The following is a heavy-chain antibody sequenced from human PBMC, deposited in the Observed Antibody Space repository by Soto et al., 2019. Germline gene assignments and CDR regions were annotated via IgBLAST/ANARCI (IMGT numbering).Heavy chain of an antibody. D-gene: IGHD3-3*01. CDR1: GGSISSGGYY. Sequence: SETLSLTCTVSGGSISSGGYYWSWIRQHPGKGLEWIGYIYYSGSTYYNPSLKSRVTISVDTSKNQFSLKLSSVTAADTAVYYCARGPYYDFWSGYHTSTHFTPPQHFDYWGQGTLVTVSS. V-gene: IGHV4-31*03. J-gene: IGHJ4*02. CDR2: IYYSGST. CDR3: ARGPYYDFWSGYHTSTHFTPPQHFDY.